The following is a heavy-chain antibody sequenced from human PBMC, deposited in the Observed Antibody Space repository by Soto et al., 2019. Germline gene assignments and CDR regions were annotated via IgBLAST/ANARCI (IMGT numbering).Heavy chain of an antibody. J-gene: IGHJ4*02. D-gene: IGHD5-12*01. Sequence: PSETLSLTCTVSGGSFSNGDYYWSWIRQPPGKGLEWIGYIYYGGITSYNPSLKSRVTISSDTSKNLFSLKLNSVTAADTAVYYCARQYGGYEYYFDYWGLGTLVTVSS. CDR3: ARQYGGYEYYFDY. V-gene: IGHV4-30-4*01. CDR2: IYYGGIT. CDR1: GGSFSNGDYY.